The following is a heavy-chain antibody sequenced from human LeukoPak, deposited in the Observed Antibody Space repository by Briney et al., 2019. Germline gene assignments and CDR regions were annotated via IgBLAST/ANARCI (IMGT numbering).Heavy chain of an antibody. Sequence: GGSLRLSCAASGFTCRHYYMNWVRLAPGKGLAWVANIREDGSDDTYEASVKGRFTISRDNARNSLFLQMNSLRAEDTAVYYCARGAGYYFAFWGQGTPLTVS. J-gene: IGHJ4*02. CDR1: GFTCRHYY. V-gene: IGHV3-7*03. CDR2: IREDGSDD. CDR3: ARGAGYYFAF.